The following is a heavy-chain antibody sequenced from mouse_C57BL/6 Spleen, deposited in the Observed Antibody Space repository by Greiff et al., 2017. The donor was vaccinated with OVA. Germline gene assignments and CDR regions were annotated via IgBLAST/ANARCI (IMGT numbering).Heavy chain of an antibody. CDR3: ARRSSSPRYVDV. V-gene: IGHV1-69*01. D-gene: IGHD1-1*01. J-gene: IGHJ1*03. CDR1: GYTFTSYW. CDR2: IDPSDSYT. Sequence: QVQLQQPGAELVMPGASVKLSCKASGYTFTSYWMHWVKQRPGQGLEWIGEIDPSDSYTNYNQKFKGQSTLTVDKSSSTAYMQLSSLTSEDSAVYYCARRSSSPRYVDVWGTGTTVTVSS.